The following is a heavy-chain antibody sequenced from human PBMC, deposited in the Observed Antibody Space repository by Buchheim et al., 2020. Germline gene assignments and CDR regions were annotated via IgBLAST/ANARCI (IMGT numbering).Heavy chain of an antibody. CDR2: ISSSSSTI. J-gene: IGHJ6*02. D-gene: IGHD5/OR15-5a*01. V-gene: IGHV3-48*04. CDR3: ARVGHGSTDGLDV. Sequence: EVQLVESGGGVVQPGGSLRLSCATSGFHFSSYSMNWVRQAPGKGLEWVSYISSSSSTIYYADSVKGRFTISRDNAKNSLHLQMNSLRAEDTADYYCARVGHGSTDGLDVWGQGTT. CDR1: GFHFSSYS.